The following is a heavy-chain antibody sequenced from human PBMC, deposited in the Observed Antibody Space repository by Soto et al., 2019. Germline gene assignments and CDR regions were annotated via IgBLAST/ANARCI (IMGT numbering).Heavy chain of an antibody. CDR3: AHTWGLPFDY. Sequence: ITLKESGPTLVKPTQTLTLTCTYYGFSLRTTGVGVGWIRQPPGKALEWLGIIYWDDNKRYSPSLTSRLTLANDISKSQVVLTMTNMDHVDTATYYCAHTWGLPFDYWGQGPLVIVSS. J-gene: IGHJ4*02. V-gene: IGHV2-5*02. CDR1: GFSLRTTGVG. D-gene: IGHD3-16*01. CDR2: IYWDDNK.